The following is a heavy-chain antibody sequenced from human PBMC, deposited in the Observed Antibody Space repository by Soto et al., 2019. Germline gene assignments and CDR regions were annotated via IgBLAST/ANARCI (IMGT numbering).Heavy chain of an antibody. Sequence: QVHLVESGGGVVQPGRSLRLSCEASGFSFSSYDMHWVRQAPGKGLEWVAMISYDGSDKYFSDSVKGRLNISRDNSKNTVSLEMNSLRTKDTAAYYCAKGVPSPTQHAFDIWGQGTMVTVSS. CDR1: GFSFSSYD. V-gene: IGHV3-30*18. J-gene: IGHJ3*02. CDR2: ISYDGSDK. CDR3: AKGVPSPTQHAFDI.